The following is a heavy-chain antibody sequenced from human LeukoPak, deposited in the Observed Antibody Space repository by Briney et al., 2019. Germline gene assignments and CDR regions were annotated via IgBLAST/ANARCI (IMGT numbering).Heavy chain of an antibody. CDR2: ISAYNGNT. V-gene: IGHV1-18*01. CDR3: ARDRRHLYYYDSSGYYYGMDV. Sequence: GASVKVSCKASGYTFTSYGISWVRQAPGQGLEWMGWISAYNGNTNYAQKLQGRVTMTTDTSTSTAYMELRSLRSDDTAVYYCARDRRHLYYYDSSGYYYGMDVWGQGTTVTVFS. J-gene: IGHJ6*02. D-gene: IGHD3-22*01. CDR1: GYTFTSYG.